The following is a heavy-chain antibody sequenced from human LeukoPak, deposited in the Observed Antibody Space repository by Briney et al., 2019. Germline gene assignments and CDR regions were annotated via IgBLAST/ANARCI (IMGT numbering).Heavy chain of an antibody. Sequence: GGSLRLSCAASGFTFSSYWMSWVRQAPGKGLEWVANIKQDGSEKYYVDSVKGRFTISRDNAKNSLYLQMNSLGAEDTAVYYCARVGYSSGWANAFDIWGQGTMVTVSS. CDR1: GFTFSSYW. CDR2: IKQDGSEK. J-gene: IGHJ3*02. CDR3: ARVGYSSGWANAFDI. D-gene: IGHD6-19*01. V-gene: IGHV3-7*01.